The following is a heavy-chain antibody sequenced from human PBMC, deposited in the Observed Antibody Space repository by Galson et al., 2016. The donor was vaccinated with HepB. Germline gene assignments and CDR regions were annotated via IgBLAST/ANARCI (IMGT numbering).Heavy chain of an antibody. J-gene: IGHJ6*02. Sequence: SLRLSCAASGFTFSTYGMHWVRQAPGKGLEWVAVISHDGSNKYYTDTVKGRFTISRDNSKNTLFLQMNSLRAEDTAVYYCVRDVGRMVEGNGMDVWGQGTTVTVSS. D-gene: IGHD2-15*01. CDR2: ISHDGSNK. CDR1: GFTFSTYG. V-gene: IGHV3-30*03. CDR3: VRDVGRMVEGNGMDV.